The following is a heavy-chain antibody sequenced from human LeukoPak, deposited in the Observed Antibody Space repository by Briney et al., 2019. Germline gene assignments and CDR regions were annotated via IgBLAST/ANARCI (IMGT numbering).Heavy chain of an antibody. D-gene: IGHD6-19*01. V-gene: IGHV3-23*01. CDR2: IFGSGGSA. CDR1: GFTFNNYA. CDR3: GKTTVGYSSGRFPGWPVDY. J-gene: IGHJ4*02. Sequence: PGGSLRLSCAASGFTFNNYAMYWVRQAPGRGLEWISGIFGSGGSAHYADSVKGRFTISRDTSKNTVFLQMNSLETEDAAVYYCGKTTVGYSSGRFPGWPVDYWGQGTLVTVTS.